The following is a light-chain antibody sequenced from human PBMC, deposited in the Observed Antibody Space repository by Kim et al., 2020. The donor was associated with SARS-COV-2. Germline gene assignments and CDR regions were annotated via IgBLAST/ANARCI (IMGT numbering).Light chain of an antibody. V-gene: IGLV2-14*03. CDR1: SSDVGGYNY. CDR3: SSYTSSSNYV. CDR2: DVS. J-gene: IGLJ1*01. Sequence: GQSITISCTGTSSDVGGYNYVSWYQQHPGKAPKLMIYDVSNRPLGVSNRFSGSKSGNTASLTISGLQAEDEADYYCSSYTSSSNYVFGTGTKVTVL.